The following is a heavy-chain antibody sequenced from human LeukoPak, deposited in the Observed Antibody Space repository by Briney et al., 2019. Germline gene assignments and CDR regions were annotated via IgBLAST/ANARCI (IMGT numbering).Heavy chain of an antibody. CDR2: IRYDGSNK. Sequence: GSLRLSCAASGFTFSSYGMHWVRQAPGKGLEWVAFIRYDGSNKYYADSVKGRFTISRDNSKNTLYLQMNSLRAEDTAVYYCAKDGVATNYYFDYWGQGTLVTVSS. CDR1: GFTFSSYG. D-gene: IGHD5-12*01. J-gene: IGHJ4*02. V-gene: IGHV3-30*02. CDR3: AKDGVATNYYFDY.